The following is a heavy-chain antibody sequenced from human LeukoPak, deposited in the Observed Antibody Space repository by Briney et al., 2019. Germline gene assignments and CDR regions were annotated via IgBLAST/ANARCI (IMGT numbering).Heavy chain of an antibody. J-gene: IGHJ3*02. V-gene: IGHV4-39*07. CDR1: GGSISSSSYY. CDR2: INHSGST. CDR3: ARARTYYYGNLPHAFDI. Sequence: PSETLSLTCTVSGGSISSSSYYWSWIRQPPGKGLEWIGEINHSGSTNYNPSLKSRVTISVDTSKNQFSLKLSSVTAADTAVYYCARARTYYYGNLPHAFDIWGQGTMVTVSS. D-gene: IGHD3-10*01.